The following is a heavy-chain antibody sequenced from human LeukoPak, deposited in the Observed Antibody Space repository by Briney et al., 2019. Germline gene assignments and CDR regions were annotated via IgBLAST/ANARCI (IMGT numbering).Heavy chain of an antibody. CDR3: ARGHYGDYPDY. CDR2: IYYSGST. Sequence: SETLSLTCTVSGGSISSYYWSWIRQPPRKGLEWIGYIYYSGSTNYNPSLKSRVTISVDTSKNQFSLKLSSVTAADTAVYYCARGHYGDYPDYWGQGTLVTVSS. CDR1: GGSISSYY. J-gene: IGHJ4*02. V-gene: IGHV4-59*01. D-gene: IGHD4-17*01.